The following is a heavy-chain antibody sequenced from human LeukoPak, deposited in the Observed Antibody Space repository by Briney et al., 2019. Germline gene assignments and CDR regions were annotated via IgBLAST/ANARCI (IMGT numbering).Heavy chain of an antibody. J-gene: IGHJ4*02. CDR1: GDSIGANNYY. D-gene: IGHD3-10*01. V-gene: IGHV4-39*02. CDR3: ARRGVITSRMVRGDFDY. CDR2: IYHSATS. Sequence: SETLSLTCTVSGDSIGANNYYWTWLRQPPGKGLEGIANIYHSATSYYTLYLKIRVTIYIAKSQNSFYLNSSTVTAADTSVYSCARRGVITSRMVRGDFDYWGQGTLVTVSS.